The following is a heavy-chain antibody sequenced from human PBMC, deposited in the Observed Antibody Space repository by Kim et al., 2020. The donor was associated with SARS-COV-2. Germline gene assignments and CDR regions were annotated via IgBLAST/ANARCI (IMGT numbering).Heavy chain of an antibody. D-gene: IGHD2-15*01. CDR2: IISKTDGGTT. CDR1: GFTFSNAW. J-gene: IGHJ3*02. V-gene: IGHV3-15*01. Sequence: GGSLRLSCAASGFTFSNAWMSWVRQAPGKGLEWVGRIISKTDGGTTDYAAPVKGRFTISRDDSKNTLYLQMNSLKTEDTAVYYCTTRLDIVVVVAAGVVAFDIWGQGTMVTVSS. CDR3: TTRLDIVVVVAAGVVAFDI.